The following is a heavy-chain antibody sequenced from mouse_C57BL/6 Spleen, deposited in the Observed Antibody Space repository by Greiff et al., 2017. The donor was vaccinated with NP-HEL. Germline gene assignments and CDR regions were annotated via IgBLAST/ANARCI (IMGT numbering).Heavy chain of an antibody. Sequence: EVHLVESGEGLVKPGGSLKLSCAASGFTFSSYAMSWVRQTPEKRLEWVAYISSGGDYIYYADTVKGRFTISRDNARNTLYLQMSSLKSEDTAMYYCTREGGPYYSNYWFAYWGQGTLVTVSA. V-gene: IGHV5-9-1*02. CDR1: GFTFSSYA. CDR2: ISSGGDYI. D-gene: IGHD2-5*01. CDR3: TREGGPYYSNYWFAY. J-gene: IGHJ3*01.